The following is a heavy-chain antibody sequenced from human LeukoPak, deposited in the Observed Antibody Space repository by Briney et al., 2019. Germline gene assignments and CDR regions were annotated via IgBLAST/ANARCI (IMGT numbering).Heavy chain of an antibody. V-gene: IGHV1-69*05. Sequence: ASVKVSCKAPRGTFDSYGISWVRQAPGQGLEWMGGVMAIFGGVKYGQKFQGRATITTDASTSTAYMELRSLTSEDTGSYYCARGELGDRSGFSFFDYWGQGTLVTVSS. J-gene: IGHJ4*02. D-gene: IGHD3-22*01. CDR3: ARGELGDRSGFSFFDY. CDR1: RGTFDSYG. CDR2: VMAIFGGV.